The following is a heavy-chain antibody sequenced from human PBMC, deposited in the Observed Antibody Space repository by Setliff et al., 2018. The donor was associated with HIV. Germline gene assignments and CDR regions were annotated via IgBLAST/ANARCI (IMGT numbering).Heavy chain of an antibody. Sequence: PSETLSLTCAVSSGSVNGYYWSWIRQPPGEGPEWIGEINHGGSTNYIPSLKSRIAISVDMSKREVSLKLNSVTAADTAVYYCARHRLFDLGIYYNRPFFSGHESWSQGTLVTVSS. CDR3: ARHRLFDLGIYYNRPFFSGHES. CDR2: INHGGST. D-gene: IGHD3-10*01. V-gene: IGHV4-34*01. CDR1: SGSVNGYY. J-gene: IGHJ5*02.